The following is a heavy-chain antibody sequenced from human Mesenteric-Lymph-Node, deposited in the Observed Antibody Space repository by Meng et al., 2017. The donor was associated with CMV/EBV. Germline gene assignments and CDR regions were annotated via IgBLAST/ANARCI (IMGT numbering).Heavy chain of an antibody. CDR3: ARDSGIAAAIDY. Sequence: AGSGGAISSSSWWSWVRQPPGKGLEWIGEIYHSGSTNYNPSLKSRVTISVDKSKNQFSLKLSSVTAADTAVYYCARDSGIAAAIDYWGQGTLVTVSS. CDR1: GGAISSSSW. CDR2: IYHSGST. V-gene: IGHV4-4*02. D-gene: IGHD6-13*01. J-gene: IGHJ4*02.